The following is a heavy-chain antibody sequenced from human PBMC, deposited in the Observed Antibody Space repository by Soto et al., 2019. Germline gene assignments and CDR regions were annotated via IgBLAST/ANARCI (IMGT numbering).Heavy chain of an antibody. D-gene: IGHD6-13*01. CDR3: ARGIFLATAAAYFDY. Sequence: QVQLLESGPGLVKPSQTLSLTCSVSGGSINRAGYYWTWLRQLPGKGLEWLGYIYYSGTTYSNPSLKSRITISLGTSENPFFRKVSSVTAADTDVYYCARGIFLATAAAYFDYWGQGTLVTVSS. CDR2: IYYSGTT. J-gene: IGHJ4*02. V-gene: IGHV4-31*03. CDR1: GGSINRAGYY.